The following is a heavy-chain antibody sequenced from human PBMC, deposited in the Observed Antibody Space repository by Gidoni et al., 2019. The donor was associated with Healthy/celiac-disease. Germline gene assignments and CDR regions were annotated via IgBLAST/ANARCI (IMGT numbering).Heavy chain of an antibody. CDR1: GIHFSTYS. CDR2: ISSSSSTI. J-gene: IGHJ4*02. CDR3: ARDGYYDSSGYYYGYY. V-gene: IGHV3-48*02. Sequence: EVQLVESGGGSVQPGGSLSLSCTASGIHFSTYSMNWVRQAPGKGLELISYISSSSSTIYYADSVKGRFTISRDNAKKSLYLQMNSLRDEDTAVYYCARDGYYDSSGYYYGYYWGQGTLVTVSS. D-gene: IGHD3-22*01.